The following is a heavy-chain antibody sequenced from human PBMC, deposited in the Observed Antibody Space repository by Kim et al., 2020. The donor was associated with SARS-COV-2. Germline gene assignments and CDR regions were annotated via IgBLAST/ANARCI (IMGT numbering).Heavy chain of an antibody. CDR1: GFTFSSYA. CDR2: ISSNGGST. D-gene: IGHD6-19*01. CDR3: VKMAVAGPFDY. V-gene: IGHV3-64D*06. J-gene: IGHJ4*02. Sequence: GGSLRLSCSASGFTFSSYAMHWVRQAPGKGLEYVSAISSNGGSTYYADSVKGRFTISRDNSKNTLYLQMSSLRAEDKAVYYCVKMAVAGPFDYWGQGTPVTVSS.